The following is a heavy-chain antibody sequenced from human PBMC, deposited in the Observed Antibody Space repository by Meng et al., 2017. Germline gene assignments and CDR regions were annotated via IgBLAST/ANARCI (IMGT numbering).Heavy chain of an antibody. Sequence: LRLSCAISGDSVSSNSAAWNWIRQSPSRGLEWLGRTYYRSKWYNDYAVSVKSRITINPDTSKNQFSLQLNSVTPEDTAVYYCARVSLRYCSSTSCLGDDAFDIWGQGTMVTVSS. CDR1: GDSVSSNSAA. CDR3: ARVSLRYCSSTSCLGDDAFDI. D-gene: IGHD2-2*01. V-gene: IGHV6-1*01. CDR2: TYYRSKWYN. J-gene: IGHJ3*02.